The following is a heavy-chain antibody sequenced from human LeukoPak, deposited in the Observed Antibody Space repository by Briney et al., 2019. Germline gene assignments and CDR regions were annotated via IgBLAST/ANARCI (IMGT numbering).Heavy chain of an antibody. CDR1: GFTFDDYA. Sequence: GRSLRLSCAASGFTFDDYAMHWVRQAPGKGLEWVSGISWNSGSIGYADSVKGRFTISRDDAKNSLYLQMNSLRAEDMALYYCAKGYCSSTSCYADYWGQGTLVTVSS. CDR2: ISWNSGSI. V-gene: IGHV3-9*03. CDR3: AKGYCSSTSCYADY. D-gene: IGHD2-2*01. J-gene: IGHJ4*02.